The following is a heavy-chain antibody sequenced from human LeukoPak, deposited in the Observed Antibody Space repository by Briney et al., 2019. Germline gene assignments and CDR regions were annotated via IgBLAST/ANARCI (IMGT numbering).Heavy chain of an antibody. J-gene: IGHJ4*02. V-gene: IGHV1-46*01. D-gene: IGHD6-19*01. Sequence: GASVKVSCKASGYTFSSYYMHWVRQAPGQGLEWMGIINPTGGSTSYAQNFQGRVTMTRDMSTSTVYMELSSLRSEDTAVYYCARVRNSGWYYFDYWGQGTLVTVSS. CDR2: INPTGGST. CDR3: ARVRNSGWYYFDY. CDR1: GYTFSSYY.